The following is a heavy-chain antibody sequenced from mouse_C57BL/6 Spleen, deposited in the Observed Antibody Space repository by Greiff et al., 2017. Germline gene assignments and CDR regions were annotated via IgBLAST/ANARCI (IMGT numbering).Heavy chain of an antibody. Sequence: QVQLQQPGAELVRPGSSVKLSCKASGYTFTRYWMDWVKQRPGQGLEWIGNIYPSDSETHYNQQFKDKATLTVDKSSSTAYMQLSSLTSEDSTVYYCARGQLRLRNYAMDYWSQGTSGTVSS. V-gene: IGHV1-61*01. J-gene: IGHJ4*01. D-gene: IGHD3-2*02. CDR1: GYTFTRYW. CDR3: ARGQLRLRNYAMDY. CDR2: IYPSDSET.